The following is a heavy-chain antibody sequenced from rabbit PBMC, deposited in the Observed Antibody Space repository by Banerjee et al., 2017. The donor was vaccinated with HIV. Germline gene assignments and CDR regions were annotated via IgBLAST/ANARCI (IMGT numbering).Heavy chain of an antibody. V-gene: IGHV1S45*01. CDR2: IYAGSSGST. D-gene: IGHD6-1*01. CDR3: ARRNVGITLYGYALFDP. Sequence: QEQLEESGGDLVKPGASLTLTCTASGFSFSGSYYVCWVRQAPGKGLEWIACIYAGSSGSTYYASWAKGRFTISKTSSTTVTLQMTSLTAADTATYFCARRNVGITLYGYALFDPWGPGTLVTVS. CDR1: GFSFSGSYY. J-gene: IGHJ2*01.